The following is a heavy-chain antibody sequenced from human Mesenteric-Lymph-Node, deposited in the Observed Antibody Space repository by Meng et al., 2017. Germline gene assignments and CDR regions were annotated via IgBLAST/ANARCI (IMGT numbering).Heavy chain of an antibody. D-gene: IGHD3-9*01. CDR1: GFTFSSYW. V-gene: IGHV3-74*01. Sequence: GESLKISCAASGFTFSSYWMHWVRQAPGKGLVWVSRINSDGSSTSYADSVKGRFTISRDNAKNTLYLQMNSLRAEDTAVYYCARDSPYFDLLLDYPAFDIWGQGTMVTVSS. J-gene: IGHJ3*02. CDR3: ARDSPYFDLLLDYPAFDI. CDR2: INSDGSST.